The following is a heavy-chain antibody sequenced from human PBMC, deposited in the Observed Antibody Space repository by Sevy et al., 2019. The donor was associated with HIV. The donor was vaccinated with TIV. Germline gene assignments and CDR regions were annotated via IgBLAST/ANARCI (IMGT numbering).Heavy chain of an antibody. Sequence: RGYLRLSCAASGFTFSVYWMNWVRQAPGKGLEWVANIKGDGSDKHYVDSVEGRFTISRDNGKNLLYLQMISLRVEDTAVYYCAHETIGRFDSWGQGTLVSVSS. V-gene: IGHV3-7*01. CDR2: IKGDGSDK. CDR1: GFTFSVYW. J-gene: IGHJ4*02. D-gene: IGHD3-16*01. CDR3: AHETIGRFDS.